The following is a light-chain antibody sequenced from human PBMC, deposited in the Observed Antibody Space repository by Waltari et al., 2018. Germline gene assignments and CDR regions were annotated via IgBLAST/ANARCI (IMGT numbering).Light chain of an antibody. Sequence: IQVTQSPSSLSASVGDRVTITCGASQTISNYLNWYQQKPGKVPKLLIFAASSLQSGVPSRFSGSGSGTDFTLTISSLESEDFATYYCQQTYTSPRTFGQGTKVEI. CDR2: AAS. J-gene: IGKJ1*01. CDR3: QQTYTSPRT. V-gene: IGKV1-39*01. CDR1: QTISNY.